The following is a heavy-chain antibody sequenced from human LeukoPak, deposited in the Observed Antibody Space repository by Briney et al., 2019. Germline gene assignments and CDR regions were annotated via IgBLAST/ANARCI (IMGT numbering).Heavy chain of an antibody. CDR1: GYSFTSYW. V-gene: IGHV5-51*01. D-gene: IGHD3-22*01. J-gene: IGHJ4*02. Sequence: GASLKISCKGSGYSFTSYWIGWVRQMPGKGLEWMGIIYPGDSDTRYSPSFQGQVTISADKSISTAYLQWSSLKASDTAMYYCARRYYYDSSGYYYNDYWGQGTLVTVSS. CDR3: ARRYYYDSSGYYYNDY. CDR2: IYPGDSDT.